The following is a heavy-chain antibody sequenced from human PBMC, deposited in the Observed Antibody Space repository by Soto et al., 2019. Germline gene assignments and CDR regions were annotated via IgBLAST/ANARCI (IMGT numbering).Heavy chain of an antibody. CDR3: ARDRIQLWLDYYYGMDF. V-gene: IGHV1-69*13. D-gene: IGHD5-18*01. CDR2: IIPIFGTA. J-gene: IGHJ6*02. CDR1: GGTFSSYA. Sequence: SVKVSCKASGGTFSSYAISWVRQAPGQGLEWMGGIIPIFGTANYAQKFQGRVTITADESTSTAYMELSSLRSEDTAVYYCARDRIQLWLDYYYGMDFWGQGTTVTASS.